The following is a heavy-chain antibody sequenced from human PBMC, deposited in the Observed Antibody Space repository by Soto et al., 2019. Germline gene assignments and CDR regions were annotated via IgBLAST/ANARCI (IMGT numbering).Heavy chain of an antibody. CDR2: IIPIFGTA. D-gene: IGHD6-19*01. CDR3: ARSIAVAATDAFDI. CDR1: GGTFSSYA. J-gene: IGHJ3*02. Sequence: QVQLVQSGAEVKKPGSSVKVYCKASGGTFSSYAISWVRQAPGQGLEWMGGIIPIFGTANYAQKFQGRVTITADESTSTAYMELSSLSSEDTAVYYCARSIAVAATDAFDIWGQGTMVTVSS. V-gene: IGHV1-69*01.